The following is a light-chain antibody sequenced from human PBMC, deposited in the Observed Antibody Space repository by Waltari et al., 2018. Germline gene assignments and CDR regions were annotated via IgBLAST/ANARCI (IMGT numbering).Light chain of an antibody. V-gene: IGLV3-19*01. J-gene: IGLJ2*01. Sequence: SSELTQDPAVSVAMGQTVRITCQGASLRSYYASWYQQRPGQAPRLVMYDKNNRPAAVPDRFSGSSSHNTASLTITGAQAEDEASYYWHSRDASGVGGSFGGGTKLTVL. CDR1: SLRSYY. CDR3: HSRDASGVGGS. CDR2: DKN.